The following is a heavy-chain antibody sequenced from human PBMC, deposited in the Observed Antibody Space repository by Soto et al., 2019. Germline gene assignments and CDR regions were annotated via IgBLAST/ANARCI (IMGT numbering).Heavy chain of an antibody. CDR2: IYPGDSDT. CDR3: ARHGNDFWSGYYIDY. J-gene: IGHJ4*02. Sequence: GESLKISCKGSGYSFTSYWIGWVRQMPGKGLEWMGIIYPGDSDTRYSPSFQGQVTISADKSISTAYLQWSSLKASDTAMYYCARHGNDFWSGYYIDYWGQGTVGNVSS. V-gene: IGHV5-51*01. CDR1: GYSFTSYW. D-gene: IGHD3-3*01.